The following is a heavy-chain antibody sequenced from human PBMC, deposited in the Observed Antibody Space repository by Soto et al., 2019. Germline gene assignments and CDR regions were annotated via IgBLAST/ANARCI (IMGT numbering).Heavy chain of an antibody. CDR1: GYTLTDLS. J-gene: IGHJ6*04. D-gene: IGHD2-2*02. V-gene: IGHV1-24*01. CDR3: ATQSRYTSWSTPNIYHYYGMDV. Sequence: QVQLVQSGSEVKKPGASVKVSCKVSGYTLTDLSMHWVRQAPGKGLEWMRGFDPEDDETMYAQKFQGRITMTEDTSTDTAYMELSSLRPEDTAVYYCATQSRYTSWSTPNIYHYYGMDVWGKGTTVTVSS. CDR2: FDPEDDET.